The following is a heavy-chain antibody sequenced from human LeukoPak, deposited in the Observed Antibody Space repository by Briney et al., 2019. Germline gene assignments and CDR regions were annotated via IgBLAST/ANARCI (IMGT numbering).Heavy chain of an antibody. Sequence: GASVKVSCKASGYTFTGYYMHWVRQAPGQGLEWMGWINPNSGGTNYAQKFQGRVTMTRNTSISTAYMELSSLRSEDTAVYYCASVYSSSWYLPGYYYYYGMDVWGQGTTVTVSS. CDR3: ASVYSSSWYLPGYYYYYGMDV. J-gene: IGHJ6*02. CDR2: INPNSGGT. CDR1: GYTFTGYY. D-gene: IGHD6-13*01. V-gene: IGHV1-2*02.